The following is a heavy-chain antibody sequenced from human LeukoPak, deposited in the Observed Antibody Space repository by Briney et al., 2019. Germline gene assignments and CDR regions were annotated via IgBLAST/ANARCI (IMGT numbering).Heavy chain of an antibody. CDR2: IHYSGST. J-gene: IGHJ6*02. D-gene: IGHD3-16*01. Sequence: PSETLSLTCAVSGGSISGFYWTWIRQPPGKGLDFIGQIHYSGSTDYNPSLKSRITMSVDTSKNQFFLSLNSVTAADTAVYYCAKFGLYYNMDVWGQGTTVTVSS. CDR1: GGSISGFY. V-gene: IGHV4-59*03. CDR3: AKFGLYYNMDV.